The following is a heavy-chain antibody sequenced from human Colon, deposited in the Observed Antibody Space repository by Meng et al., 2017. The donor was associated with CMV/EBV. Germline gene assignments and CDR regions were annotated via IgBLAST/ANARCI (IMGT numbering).Heavy chain of an antibody. CDR2: IIGSGFDT. CDR3: ARGTQYSDFWSGFPY. D-gene: IGHD3-3*01. V-gene: IGHV3-23*01. J-gene: IGHJ4*01. Sequence: SGFIFGDYAMTWVRQAPGKGLGWVASIIGSGFDTYYADSVKGRFTISRDNSRNMIDLQMSNLTAEDTALYYCARGTQYSDFWSGFPYWGHGTLVTVSS. CDR1: GFIFGDYA.